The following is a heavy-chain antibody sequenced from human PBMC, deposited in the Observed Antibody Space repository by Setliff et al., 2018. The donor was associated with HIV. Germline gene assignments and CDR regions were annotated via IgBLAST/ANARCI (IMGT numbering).Heavy chain of an antibody. Sequence: PSETLSLTCTVSGDSISSSTYYWGWIRQPPGRGLEWIGSIFYTGFTYYSPSLESRVTMSVDTSKNQFSLRVRSVTAADTAVYYCATTECRGADCPQMYDYWGQGILVTVSS. CDR1: GDSISSSTYY. CDR3: ATTECRGADCPQMYDY. D-gene: IGHD2-21*02. V-gene: IGHV4-39*07. J-gene: IGHJ4*02. CDR2: IFYTGFT.